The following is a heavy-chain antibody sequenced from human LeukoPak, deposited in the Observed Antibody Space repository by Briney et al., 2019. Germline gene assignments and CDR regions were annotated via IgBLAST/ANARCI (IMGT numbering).Heavy chain of an antibody. V-gene: IGHV4-34*01. Sequence: SETLSLTCAVYGGSFSGYYWSWIRQPPGKGLEWIGEINHSGSTNYNPSLKSRVTISVDTSKNQFSLKLSSVTAADTAVYYCARSIAARLAVWDFDYWGQGTLVTVSS. CDR2: INHSGST. J-gene: IGHJ4*02. CDR1: GGSFSGYY. D-gene: IGHD6-6*01. CDR3: ARSIAARLAVWDFDY.